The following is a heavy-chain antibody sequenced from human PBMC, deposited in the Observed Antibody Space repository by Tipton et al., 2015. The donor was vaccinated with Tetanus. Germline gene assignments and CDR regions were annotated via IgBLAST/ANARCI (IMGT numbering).Heavy chain of an antibody. V-gene: IGHV3-21*06. CDR1: GGSISSSSYY. D-gene: IGHD6-19*01. Sequence: GLVKPSETLSLTCTVSGGSISSSSYYWDWVRQAPGKGLEWVSSISATGKYIYYADSVKGRFTISRDNAKNSLDLQINSLRAEDTAVYYCARRAAVAGTMLEYYFDYWGQGTLVTVSS. CDR2: ISATGKYI. J-gene: IGHJ4*02. CDR3: ARRAAVAGTMLEYYFDY.